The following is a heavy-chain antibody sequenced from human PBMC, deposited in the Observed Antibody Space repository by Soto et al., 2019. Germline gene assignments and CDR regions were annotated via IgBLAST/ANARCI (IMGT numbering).Heavy chain of an antibody. Sequence: HPGGSLRLSCAAAGVTFSSYAMSVVRQAPGKGLEWVSAISGSGGSTYYADSVKGRFTISRDNSKNTLYLQMNSLRAEDTAVYYCAKAASITIFGVVISWGQGALVTVSS. D-gene: IGHD3-3*01. V-gene: IGHV3-23*01. J-gene: IGHJ5*02. CDR2: ISGSGGST. CDR3: AKAASITIFGVVIS. CDR1: GVTFSSYA.